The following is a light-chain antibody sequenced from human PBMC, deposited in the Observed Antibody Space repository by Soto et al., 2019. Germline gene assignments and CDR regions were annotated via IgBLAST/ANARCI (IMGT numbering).Light chain of an antibody. CDR1: ESLSYF. CDR3: QSYNDWPFA. Sequence: EIVLTQSPATLSVSPGERVTLSCRASESLSYFLAWYQHKPGQSPRLLIYGVSTRVAGVPSRFSCGGSATDFTLTISSLQSEDFAVYYCQSYNDWPFAFGQGTKLEI. J-gene: IGKJ2*01. CDR2: GVS. V-gene: IGKV3-15*01.